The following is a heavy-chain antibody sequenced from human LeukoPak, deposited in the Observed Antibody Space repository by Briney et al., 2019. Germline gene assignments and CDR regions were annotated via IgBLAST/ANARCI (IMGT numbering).Heavy chain of an antibody. V-gene: IGHV4-34*01. CDR1: GGSFSGNY. D-gene: IGHD2-2*01. CDR3: ARGFGVVVPAAIYGRSRFDP. Sequence: SETLSLTCAVYGGSFSGNYWSWIRQPPGKGLEWIGEINHSGSTNYNPSLKSRVTISVDTSKKQFSLKLSSVTAAATAVYYCARGFGVVVPAAIYGRSRFDPWGQGTLVTVSS. CDR2: INHSGST. J-gene: IGHJ5*02.